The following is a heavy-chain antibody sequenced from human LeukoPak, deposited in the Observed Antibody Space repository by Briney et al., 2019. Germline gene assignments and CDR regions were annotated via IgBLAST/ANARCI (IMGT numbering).Heavy chain of an antibody. J-gene: IGHJ4*02. CDR3: AREEEYFDY. V-gene: IGHV3-7*01. Sequence: GGSLRLSCAASGFTFSDYYMSWIRQAPGKGLEWVANIKQDGSEKYYVDSVKGRFTISRDNAKNSLYLQMNSLRAEDTAVYYCAREEEYFDYWGQGTLVTVSS. CDR1: GFTFSDYY. CDR2: IKQDGSEK.